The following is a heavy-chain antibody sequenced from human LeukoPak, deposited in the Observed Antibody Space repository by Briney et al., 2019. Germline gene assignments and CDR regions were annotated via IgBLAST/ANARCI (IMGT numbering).Heavy chain of an antibody. V-gene: IGHV4-39*07. Sequence: SETLSLTCTVSGGSISSGTYYCGWIRQPPGKGLEWIGSIYHSGSTYYNPSLKNRVTISVDTSTSQFSLKLSSVTAADTAVYYCARVTSRRITTYYFDSWGQGTLVTVSS. CDR3: ARVTSRRITTYYFDS. CDR1: GGSISSGTYY. D-gene: IGHD3-10*01. CDR2: IYHSGST. J-gene: IGHJ4*02.